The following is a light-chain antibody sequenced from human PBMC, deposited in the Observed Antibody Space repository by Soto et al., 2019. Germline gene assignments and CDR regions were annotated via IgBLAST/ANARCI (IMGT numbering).Light chain of an antibody. CDR3: QQGSFTLT. Sequence: EIVLTQSPGTLSLSPGERATLSCRASQSVSSSYLAWYQQKPGQAPRLLIYGASSRATGIPDRFSGSGSGTDFTLTISSLQPEDFATYYCQQGSFTLTFGGGTKVDIK. V-gene: IGKV3-20*01. CDR2: GAS. CDR1: QSVSSSY. J-gene: IGKJ4*01.